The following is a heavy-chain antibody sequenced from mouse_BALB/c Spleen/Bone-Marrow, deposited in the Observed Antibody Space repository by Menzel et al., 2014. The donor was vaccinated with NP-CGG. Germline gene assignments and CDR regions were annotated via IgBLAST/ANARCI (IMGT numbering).Heavy chain of an antibody. CDR3: ARNANWLFAY. CDR2: INPGSGDT. D-gene: IGHD4-1*01. CDR1: GYAFTNYL. J-gene: IGHJ3*01. Sequence: QVQLQQSGTELVRPGTSVKVSCKASGYAFTNYLIEWVKQRPGQGLEWIGVINPGSGDTSYNEKFRGKATLTADKSSCTAYMQLSSLTSDDSAVYFCARNANWLFAYWGQGTLVTVSA. V-gene: IGHV1-54*01.